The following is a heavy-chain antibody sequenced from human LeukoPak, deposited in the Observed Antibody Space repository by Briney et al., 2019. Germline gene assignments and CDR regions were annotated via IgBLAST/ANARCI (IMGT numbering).Heavy chain of an antibody. CDR3: ARGPLLGMSDWSSDL. Sequence: ASVKVSCKASGYIFSDYYLHWVRQAPGQGLEWMGRIDPNSGGTYYAQSFQGRVTMTRDTSINSAYMDLSSLISGDTAVYYCARGPLLGMSDWSSDLWGRGTLVTVSS. CDR1: GYIFSDYY. D-gene: IGHD7-27*01. J-gene: IGHJ2*01. V-gene: IGHV1-2*06. CDR2: IDPNSGGT.